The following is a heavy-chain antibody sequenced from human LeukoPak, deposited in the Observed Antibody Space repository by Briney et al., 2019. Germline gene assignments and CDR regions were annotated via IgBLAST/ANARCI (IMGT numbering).Heavy chain of an antibody. Sequence: ASVKVSCKASGYTFTGYYMHWVRQAPGQGLEWMGWINPNSGGTNYAQKFQGRVTMTRDTSISTAYMELSRLRSDDTAVYYCARSGFLHLGNDAFDIWGQGTMVTVSS. J-gene: IGHJ3*02. CDR3: ARSGFLHLGNDAFDI. CDR1: GYTFTGYY. D-gene: IGHD7-27*01. CDR2: INPNSGGT. V-gene: IGHV1-2*02.